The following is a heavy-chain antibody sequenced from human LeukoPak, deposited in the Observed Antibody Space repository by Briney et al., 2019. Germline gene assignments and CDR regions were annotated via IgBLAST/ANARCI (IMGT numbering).Heavy chain of an antibody. Sequence: ASVKVSCKASGYTFTSYGISWVRQAPGQGLEWMGWISAYNGNTNYAQKLQGRVTMTTDTSTSTAYMELRNLRSDDTAVYYCARQYSDILTGYHRGELYWYFDLWGRGTLVTVSS. CDR1: GYTFTSYG. CDR2: ISAYNGNT. J-gene: IGHJ2*01. V-gene: IGHV1-18*01. D-gene: IGHD3-9*01. CDR3: ARQYSDILTGYHRGELYWYFDL.